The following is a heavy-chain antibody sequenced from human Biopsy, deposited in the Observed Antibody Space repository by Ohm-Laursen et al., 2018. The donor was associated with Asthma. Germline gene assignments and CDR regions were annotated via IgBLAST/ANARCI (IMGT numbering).Heavy chain of an antibody. CDR3: ARTYYDFLTGQVKDVFGV. Sequence: ASVKVSCKASGYNFISFAIHWVRQAPGQRLEWMGWVNTGNGDTRYSQKFQGRVTTTRDTSASTAYMELRSLRSEDTATYYCARTYYDFLTGQVKDVFGVWGQGTMVTVSS. CDR2: VNTGNGDT. J-gene: IGHJ3*01. CDR1: GYNFISFA. V-gene: IGHV1-3*04. D-gene: IGHD3-9*01.